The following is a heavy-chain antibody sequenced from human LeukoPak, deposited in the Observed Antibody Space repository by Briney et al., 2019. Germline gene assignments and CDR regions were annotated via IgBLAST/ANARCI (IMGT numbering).Heavy chain of an antibody. CDR1: GCSISSYY. V-gene: IGHV4-59*01. D-gene: IGHD3-3*01. J-gene: IGHJ6*03. Sequence: SETLSLTCTVSGCSISSYYWSWIRQPPGKGLEWIGYIYYSGSTNDNPSLKRRVTISVDTSKNQFSLKLSSLTAADTAVYYCARDGGSGPMDVWGKGPMVTVSS. CDR2: IYYSGST. CDR3: ARDGGSGPMDV.